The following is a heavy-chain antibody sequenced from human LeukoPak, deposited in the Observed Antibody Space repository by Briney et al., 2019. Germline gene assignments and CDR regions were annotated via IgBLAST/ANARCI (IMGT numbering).Heavy chain of an antibody. Sequence: ASVKVSCRASGYTFTSYYMHWVRQAPGQGLEWMGIINPSGGSTSYAQKFQGRVTMTRDTSTSTVYMELSSLRSEDTAVYYCARVGATAAEYFQHWGQGTLVTVSS. CDR1: GYTFTSYY. CDR3: ARVGATAAEYFQH. J-gene: IGHJ1*01. D-gene: IGHD1-26*01. CDR2: INPSGGST. V-gene: IGHV1-46*01.